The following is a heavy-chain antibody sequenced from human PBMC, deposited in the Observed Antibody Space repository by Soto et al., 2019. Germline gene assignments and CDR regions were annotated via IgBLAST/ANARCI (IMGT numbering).Heavy chain of an antibody. CDR2: MNPNSGNT. V-gene: IGHV1-8*01. J-gene: IGHJ3*02. D-gene: IGHD5-12*01. Sequence: ASVKVSCKASGYTFTSYDIKWVRQATGQGLEWMGWMNPNSGNTGYAQKFQGRVTMTRNTSISTAYMELSSLRSEDTAVYYCARNSGYDPNDAFDIWGQGTMVTVSS. CDR3: ARNSGYDPNDAFDI. CDR1: GYTFTSYD.